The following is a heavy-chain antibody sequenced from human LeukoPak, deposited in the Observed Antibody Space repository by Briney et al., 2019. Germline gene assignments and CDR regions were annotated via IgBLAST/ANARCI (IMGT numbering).Heavy chain of an antibody. CDR3: ARGKGGYCSSTSCYGGLFDP. J-gene: IGHJ5*02. CDR2: MNPNSGNT. Sequence: ASVKVSCKASGYTFTSYDINWVRQATGQGLEWMGWMNPNSGNTGYAQKFQGRITMTRNTSISTAYMELSSLRSEDTAVYYCARGKGGYCSSTSCYGGLFDPWGQGTLVTVSS. V-gene: IGHV1-8*01. CDR1: GYTFTSYD. D-gene: IGHD2-2*01.